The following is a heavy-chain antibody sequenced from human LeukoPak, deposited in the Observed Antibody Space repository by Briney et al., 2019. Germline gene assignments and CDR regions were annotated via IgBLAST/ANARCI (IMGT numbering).Heavy chain of an antibody. CDR2: INQSGST. D-gene: IGHD3-3*01. CDR3: AIGPFWSSYIVY. J-gene: IGHJ4*02. Sequence: SETLCLTCAVSGGSFSGYYWSWIRQPPGKGLEWVGEINQSGSTNYNPSLTSRVTISVDTSKNQYSLKLSSVTAADMAVYYGAIGPFWSSYIVYWGQETLVTASS. CDR1: GGSFSGYY. V-gene: IGHV4-34*01.